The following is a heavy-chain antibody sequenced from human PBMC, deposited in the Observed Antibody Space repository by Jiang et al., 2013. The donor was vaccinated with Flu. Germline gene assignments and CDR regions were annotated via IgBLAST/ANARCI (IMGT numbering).Heavy chain of an antibody. CDR1: GGTFSSYA. CDR3: ASLHCSSTSCYEALAVDY. D-gene: IGHD2-2*01. J-gene: IGHJ4*02. Sequence: SGAEVKKPGSSVKVSCKASGGTFSSYAISWVRQAPGQGLEWMGRIIPILGIANYAQKFQGRVTITADKSTSTAYMELSSLRSEDTAVYYCASLHCSSTSCYEALAVDYWGQGTLVTVSS. V-gene: IGHV1-69*04. CDR2: IIPILGIA.